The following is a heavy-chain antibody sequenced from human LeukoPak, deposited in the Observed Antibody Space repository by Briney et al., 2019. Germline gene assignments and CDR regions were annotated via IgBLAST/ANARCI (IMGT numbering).Heavy chain of an antibody. D-gene: IGHD2-2*01. J-gene: IGHJ5*02. CDR1: GGSISSYY. CDR2: IYYSGST. V-gene: IGHV4-59*01. Sequence: SETLSLTCAVSGGSISSYYWTWIRQPPGKGLEWIGYIYYSGSTNYNPSLKSRVTISVDTSKNQFSLKLSSVTAADTAVYYCARDKGYCSSTSCHNWFDPWGQGTLVTVSS. CDR3: ARDKGYCSSTSCHNWFDP.